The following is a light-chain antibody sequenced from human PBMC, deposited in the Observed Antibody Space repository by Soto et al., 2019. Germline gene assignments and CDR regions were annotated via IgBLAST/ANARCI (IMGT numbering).Light chain of an antibody. Sequence: QSALTQPASVSGSPGQSITISCTGTSSDVGTYNLVSWYQQHPGKAPKFMIYEGSKRPSGVSNRFSGSQSGNTASLTISGLQAEDEADYCCCSYADNTTSLFGGGTKLTVL. V-gene: IGLV2-23*01. CDR1: SSDVGTYNL. CDR2: EGS. CDR3: CSYADNTTSL. J-gene: IGLJ2*01.